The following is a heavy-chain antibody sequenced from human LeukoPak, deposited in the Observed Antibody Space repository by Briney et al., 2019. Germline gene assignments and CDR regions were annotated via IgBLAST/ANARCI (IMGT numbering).Heavy chain of an antibody. CDR2: IYSGGRT. CDR3: ARGLGRELDGAFDI. J-gene: IGHJ3*02. Sequence: GGSLRLSCAASGFIVSSNYMSWVRQAPGKGLEGVSVIYSGGRTYYADSVKGRFTISRDNSRNTLYLQMNSLRAEDTAVYYCARGLGRELDGAFDIWGQGTMVTVSS. D-gene: IGHD3-10*01. V-gene: IGHV3-53*01. CDR1: GFIVSSNY.